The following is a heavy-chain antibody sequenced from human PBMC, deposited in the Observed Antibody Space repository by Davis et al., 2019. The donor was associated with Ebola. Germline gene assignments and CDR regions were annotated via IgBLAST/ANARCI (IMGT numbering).Heavy chain of an antibody. J-gene: IGHJ3*02. V-gene: IGHV3-48*02. CDR3: ARGDFWGGDSIVNDAFDI. Sequence: GGSLRLSCAASGFTFSTYAMNWVRQAPGKGLEWVSYMSHSSNTIYYADSVKGRFTISRDNAKNSLYLQMNSLRDEDTAVYYCARGDFWGGDSIVNDAFDIWGQGTMVTVSS. CDR1: GFTFSTYA. D-gene: IGHD3-3*01. CDR2: MSHSSNTI.